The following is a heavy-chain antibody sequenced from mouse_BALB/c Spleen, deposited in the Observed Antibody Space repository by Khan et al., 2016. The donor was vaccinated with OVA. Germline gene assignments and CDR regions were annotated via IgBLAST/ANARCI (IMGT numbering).Heavy chain of an antibody. J-gene: IGHJ3*01. CDR3: TRPSYYGNPWFTY. D-gene: IGHD2-10*01. CDR2: ISSTGSYT. CDR1: GFAFNGYD. Sequence: VQLVESGGGLVKPGGSLKLSCEVSGFAFNGYDMSWVRQTPEKRLEWVATISSTGSYTYYPDSVKGRFTISRDTARNTLYLQMSSLSSEDTALYYCTRPSYYGNPWFTYWGQGTLVTVSA. V-gene: IGHV5-9*02.